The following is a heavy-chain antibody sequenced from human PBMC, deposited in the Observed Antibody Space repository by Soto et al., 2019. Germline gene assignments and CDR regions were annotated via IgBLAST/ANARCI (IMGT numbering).Heavy chain of an antibody. V-gene: IGHV3-23*01. D-gene: IGHD2-15*01. Sequence: EVRLLESGGGLVQPGGSLRLSCAASGFTFSSYAMGWVRQAPGKGLEWVSGIDGSGGDTSFADSVKGRFTISRDNSENTLYLHMNSLSTEETARYYCAKEIVAAAYVETPPFDFWGQVTLVTVAS. CDR2: IDGSGGDT. J-gene: IGHJ4*02. CDR3: AKEIVAAAYVETPPFDF. CDR1: GFTFSSYA.